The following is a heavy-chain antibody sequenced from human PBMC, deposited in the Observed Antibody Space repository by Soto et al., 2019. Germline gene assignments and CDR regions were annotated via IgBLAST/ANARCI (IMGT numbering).Heavy chain of an antibody. CDR1: GGSISSYY. D-gene: IGHD3-9*01. J-gene: IGHJ6*03. CDR3: ARVPYYDILTGYWRYYYYMDV. CDR2: IYYSGST. V-gene: IGHV4-59*01. Sequence: SETLSLTCTVSGGSISSYYWSWIRQPPGKGLEWIGYIYYSGSTNYNPSLKSRVTISVDTSKNQFSLKLSSVTAADTAVYYCARVPYYDILTGYWRYYYYMDVWGKGTTVTVSS.